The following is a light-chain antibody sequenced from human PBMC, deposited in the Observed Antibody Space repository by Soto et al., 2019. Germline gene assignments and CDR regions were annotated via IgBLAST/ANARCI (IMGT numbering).Light chain of an antibody. CDR3: QQFETSPWT. CDR2: DSF. J-gene: IGKJ1*01. CDR1: QRVSSTY. V-gene: IGKV3-20*01. Sequence: ENVLTQSPDTLSLSPGQRATLSCRASQRVSSTYLAWYQQKPGQAPKLLIFDSFKRATGIPDRFSGSGSGTDFSLTISRLQPADFAVYYCQQFETSPWTFGQGTRVEMK.